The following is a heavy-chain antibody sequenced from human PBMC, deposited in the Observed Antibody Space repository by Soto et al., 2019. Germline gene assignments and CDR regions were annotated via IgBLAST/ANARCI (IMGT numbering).Heavy chain of an antibody. V-gene: IGHV1-2*02. CDR3: ARSGGPARFDAFDI. D-gene: IGHD2-15*01. Sequence: ASVKVSCKASGYTFTGYYMHWVRQAPGQGLEWMGWINPNSGGTNYAQKFQGRVTMTRDTSISIAYMELSRLRSDDTAVYYCARSGGPARFDAFDIWGQGTMVTVSS. CDR1: GYTFTGYY. J-gene: IGHJ3*02. CDR2: INPNSGGT.